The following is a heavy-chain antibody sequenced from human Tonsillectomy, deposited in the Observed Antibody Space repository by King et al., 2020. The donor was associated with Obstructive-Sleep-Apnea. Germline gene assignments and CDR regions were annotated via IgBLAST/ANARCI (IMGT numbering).Heavy chain of an antibody. D-gene: IGHD5-18*01. J-gene: IGHJ4*02. CDR2: IDWDDDK. V-gene: IGHV2-70*15. CDR3: ARISDTAMALDY. Sequence: FTLKESGPALVKPPQTLILTCTFSGFSLSTSGMCVSWIRQPPGKALEWLARIDWDDDKYYSTSLKTRLTISKDTSKNQVVLTMTNMDPVDTATYYCARISDTAMALDYWGQGTLVTVSS. CDR1: GFSLSTSGMC.